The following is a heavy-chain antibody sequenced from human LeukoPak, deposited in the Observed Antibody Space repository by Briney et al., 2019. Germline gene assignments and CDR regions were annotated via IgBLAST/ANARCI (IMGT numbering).Heavy chain of an antibody. J-gene: IGHJ3*02. D-gene: IGHD4-17*01. CDR1: GFTFSSYA. CDR2: ISYDGSSK. CDR3: ARDGPATTVTTLAFDI. V-gene: IGHV3-30*04. Sequence: GGSLRLSCAASGFTFSSYAMHWVRQAPGKGREWVGVISYDGSSKYYADSVKGRFTISRDNSTNTLYLQMNSLRAEDTAVYYCARDGPATTVTTLAFDIWGQGTMVTVSS.